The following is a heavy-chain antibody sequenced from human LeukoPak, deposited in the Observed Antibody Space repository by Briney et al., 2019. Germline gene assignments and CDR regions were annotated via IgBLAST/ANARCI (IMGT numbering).Heavy chain of an antibody. Sequence: GGSLRLSCAASGFTFNDYHMNWIRQAPGKGLEWISYISPGGGDIYFADSVKGRFTLSRDNAKNSLYLQVSSLTAEDTAVYYCASGRDIEVAGPGGYFDHWGQGTLVTVSS. CDR3: ASGRDIEVAGPGGYFDH. CDR1: GFTFNDYH. J-gene: IGHJ4*02. CDR2: ISPGGGDI. V-gene: IGHV3-11*01. D-gene: IGHD6-19*01.